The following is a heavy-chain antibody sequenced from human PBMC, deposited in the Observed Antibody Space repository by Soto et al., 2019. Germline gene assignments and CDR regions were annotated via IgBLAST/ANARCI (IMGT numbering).Heavy chain of an antibody. CDR1: GFTFSSYA. CDR3: AKERGYNYGYDAMDV. CDR2: ISGSGGST. Sequence: EVQLLESGGGLVQPGGSLRLSCAASGFTFSSYAMSWVRQAPGKGLEWVSGISGSGGSTYYADSVKGRFTISRDNSKNTLYLQTYGLRAEDTAVDYCAKERGYNYGYDAMDVWGQGTTVTVSS. V-gene: IGHV3-23*01. J-gene: IGHJ6*02. D-gene: IGHD5-18*01.